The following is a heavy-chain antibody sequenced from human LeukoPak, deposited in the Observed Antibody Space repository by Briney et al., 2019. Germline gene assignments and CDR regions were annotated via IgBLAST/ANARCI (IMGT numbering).Heavy chain of an antibody. D-gene: IGHD3-22*01. CDR1: GYPISSGYF. CDR2: AHYSGTT. CDR3: AGKYYYDSRGHYYVDW. J-gene: IGHJ4*02. Sequence: PSETLSLTCTVSGYPISSGYFWGWIRQSPAKGLEWIGSAHYSGTTFYNPSLKSRVTMSLDTSKNQFSLKLNSVTAADTAVYYCAGKYYYDSRGHYYVDWWGQGNLVTVSS. V-gene: IGHV4-38-2*02.